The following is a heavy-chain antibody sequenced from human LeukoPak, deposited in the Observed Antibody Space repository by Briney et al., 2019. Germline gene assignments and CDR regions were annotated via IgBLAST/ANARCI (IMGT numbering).Heavy chain of an antibody. D-gene: IGHD3-22*01. CDR3: ARDDSSGYSDY. V-gene: IGHV1-2*02. Sequence: ASVKVSCKASGYTFTGYYMHWVRQAPGQGLEWMGWINPNSGGTNYAQKFQGRVTMTSDTFISTAYMELSRLRSDDTAVYYCARDDSSGYSDYWGQGTLVTVSS. CDR2: INPNSGGT. J-gene: IGHJ4*02. CDR1: GYTFTGYY.